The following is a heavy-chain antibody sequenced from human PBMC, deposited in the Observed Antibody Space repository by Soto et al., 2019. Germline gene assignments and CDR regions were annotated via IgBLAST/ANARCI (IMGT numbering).Heavy chain of an antibody. D-gene: IGHD3-16*01. CDR3: AIKVAYVGGSFAS. Sequence: EVQLVESGGGLVQPGGSLRLSCAASGFTFSSYEMNWVRQAPGKGLEWVSYISSSGSTIYYADSVKGRFTISRDNAKNPLYLKMTSLGAEDTAVYSCAIKVAYVGGSFASWGQGPLVPVSS. J-gene: IGHJ4*02. CDR1: GFTFSSYE. CDR2: ISSSGSTI. V-gene: IGHV3-48*03.